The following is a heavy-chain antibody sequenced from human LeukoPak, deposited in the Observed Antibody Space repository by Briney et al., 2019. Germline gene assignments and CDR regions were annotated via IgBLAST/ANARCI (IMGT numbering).Heavy chain of an antibody. J-gene: IGHJ6*02. Sequence: SVKVSCKASGGTFSSYAISWVRQAPGQGLEWMGGIFPIFGTANYAQKFQGRVTITAAESTSTAYMELSSLRPEDTAVYYCATRSRVNCSGGSCYGDYYYYGMDVWGQGTTVTVSS. D-gene: IGHD2-15*01. V-gene: IGHV1-69*13. CDR3: ATRSRVNCSGGSCYGDYYYYGMDV. CDR1: GGTFSSYA. CDR2: IFPIFGTA.